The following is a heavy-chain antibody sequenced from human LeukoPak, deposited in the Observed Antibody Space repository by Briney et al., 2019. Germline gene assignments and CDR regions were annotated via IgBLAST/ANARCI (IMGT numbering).Heavy chain of an antibody. J-gene: IGHJ4*02. CDR2: ITTSDGNT. CDR1: VLTFSSYA. Sequence: GGSLRLSCAASVLTFSSYALSWVRQAPWKGLEWVSTITTSDGNTYYADSVKGRFTVSRDNSKNTLFLQMNSLRAEDTAVYYCAKDGGLWVSAHWGDSWGRGTLVTVSS. D-gene: IGHD7-27*01. V-gene: IGHV3-23*01. CDR3: AKDGGLWVSAHWGDS.